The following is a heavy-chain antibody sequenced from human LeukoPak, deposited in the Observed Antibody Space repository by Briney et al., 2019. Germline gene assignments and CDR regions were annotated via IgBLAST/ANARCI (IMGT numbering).Heavy chain of an antibody. D-gene: IGHD2-21*02. CDR2: INHSGST. J-gene: IGHJ2*01. CDR3: ARHSLSRQHIVVVTAVHWYFDL. V-gene: IGHV4-34*01. CDR1: GGSFSGYY. Sequence: SETLSLTCAVYGGSFSGYYWSWIRQPPGKGQEWIGEINHSGSTNYNPSLKSRVTISVDTSKNQFSLKLNSVTAADTAVYYCARHSLSRQHIVVVTAVHWYFDLWGRGTLVTVSS.